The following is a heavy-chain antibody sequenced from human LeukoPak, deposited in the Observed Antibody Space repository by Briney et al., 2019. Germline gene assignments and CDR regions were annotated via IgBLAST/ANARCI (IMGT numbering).Heavy chain of an antibody. CDR2: ISGSGGST. V-gene: IGHV3-23*01. CDR3: AKLPLYQLPTYYYGMDV. Sequence: GGSLRLSCAASGFTFSSYAMSWVRQAPGKGLEWVSAISGSGGSTYYADSVKGRFTISRDNSKNTLYLQMNSLRAEDTAVYYCAKLPLYQLPTYYYGMDVWGQGTTVTVSS. J-gene: IGHJ6*02. CDR1: GFTFSSYA. D-gene: IGHD2-2*01.